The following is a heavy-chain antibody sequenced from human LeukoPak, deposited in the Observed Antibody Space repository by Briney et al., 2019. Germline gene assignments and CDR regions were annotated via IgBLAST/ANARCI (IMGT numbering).Heavy chain of an antibody. CDR3: ARGDSSGWETHAFDI. CDR1: GGSISSSNYY. V-gene: IGHV4-39*07. CDR2: NFYSGRT. D-gene: IGHD6-19*01. Sequence: SETLSLTCTVSGGSISSSNYYWGWIRQPPGKGLEWIGSNFYSGRTYNNPSLKSRVSISVDTSKNLFSLKLYSVTAADTAVYYCARGDSSGWETHAFDIWGQGTMVTVSS. J-gene: IGHJ3*02.